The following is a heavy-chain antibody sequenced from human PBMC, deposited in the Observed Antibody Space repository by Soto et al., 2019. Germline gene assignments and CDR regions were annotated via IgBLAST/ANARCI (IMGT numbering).Heavy chain of an antibody. J-gene: IGHJ6*02. CDR1: GFTFSSYW. V-gene: IGHV3-7*05. CDR3: ASTTSYYYDSSGSEPYGMAV. D-gene: IGHD3-22*01. Sequence: GGSLRLSCAASGFTFSSYWMSWVRQAPGKGLEWVANIKQDGSEKYYVDSVKGRFTISRDNAKNSLYLQMNSLRAEDTAVYYCASTTSYYYDSSGSEPYGMAVWGQGTTVSVSS. CDR2: IKQDGSEK.